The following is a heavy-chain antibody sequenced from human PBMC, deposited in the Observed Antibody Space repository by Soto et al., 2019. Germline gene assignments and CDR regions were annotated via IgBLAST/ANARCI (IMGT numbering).Heavy chain of an antibody. CDR2: INAGNGNT. D-gene: IGHD3-22*01. Sequence: ASVKVSCKASGYTFSIYSIHWVRQAPGQSLEWMGWINAGNGNTKYSQKFQGRVTFTRDTSANTAYMELSSLRSEDAAVYYCARPYYYDTTGYYSSHYYYYYGMDVWGQGTTVTVSS. CDR1: GYTFSIYS. J-gene: IGHJ6*02. CDR3: ARPYYYDTTGYYSSHYYYYYGMDV. V-gene: IGHV1-3*01.